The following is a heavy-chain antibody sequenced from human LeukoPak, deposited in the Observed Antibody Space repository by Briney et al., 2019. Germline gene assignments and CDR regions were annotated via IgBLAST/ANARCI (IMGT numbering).Heavy chain of an antibody. CDR1: GSPFTSYG. V-gene: IGHV5-51*01. J-gene: IGHJ6*03. D-gene: IGHD3-16*01. Sequence: GEPLHISCQGSGSPFTSYGIGWARQMPGKGLEWMGIIYPGDSDTRYSPSFQGQVTISADKSISTAYLQWSSLKASDTAMYYCAREVGGVGHLYMDVWGKGTTVTVSS. CDR2: IYPGDSDT. CDR3: AREVGGVGHLYMDV.